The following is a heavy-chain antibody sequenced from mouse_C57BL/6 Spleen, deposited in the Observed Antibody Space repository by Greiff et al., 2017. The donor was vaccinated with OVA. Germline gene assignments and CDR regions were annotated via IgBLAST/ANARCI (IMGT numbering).Heavy chain of an antibody. Sequence: DVMLVESGGDLVKPGGSLKLSCAASGFTFSSYGMSWVRQTPDKRLEWVATISSGGSYTYYPDSVKGRFTISRDNAKNTLYLQMSSLKSEDTAMYYCARQGITTVVASPNWYFDVWGTGTTVTVS. CDR1: GFTFSSYG. CDR3: ARQGITTVVASPNWYFDV. D-gene: IGHD1-1*01. CDR2: ISSGGSYT. V-gene: IGHV5-6*02. J-gene: IGHJ1*03.